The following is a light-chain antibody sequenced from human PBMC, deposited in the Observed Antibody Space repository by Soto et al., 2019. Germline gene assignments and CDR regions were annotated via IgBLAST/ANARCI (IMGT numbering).Light chain of an antibody. CDR3: TSYAGSNNWV. J-gene: IGLJ3*02. V-gene: IGLV2-8*01. Sequence: QSALTQPPSASGSPGQSVTISCTGTSNDVGGYNYVSWYQQNPGKAPIVMIYEVSKRPSGVPDRFSGSKSGNTASLTVSGLQAEDEADYFCTSYAGSNNWVFGGGTKVTVL. CDR2: EVS. CDR1: SNDVGGYNY.